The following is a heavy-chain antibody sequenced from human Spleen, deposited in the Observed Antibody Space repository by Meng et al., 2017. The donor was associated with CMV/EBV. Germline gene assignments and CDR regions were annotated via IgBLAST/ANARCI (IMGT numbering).Heavy chain of an antibody. D-gene: IGHD6-13*01. V-gene: IGHV1-8*01. CDR3: ARGGHSSSWYSNYYYYGMDV. CDR2: MNPNSGNT. J-gene: IGHJ6*02. CDR1: GYTFTNYY. Sequence: ASVKVSCKASGYTFTNYYINWVRQATGQGLEWMGWMNPNSGNTGYAQKFQGRVTMTRNTSISTAYMELSSLRSEDTAVYYCARGGHSSSWYSNYYYYGMDVWGQGTTVTVSS.